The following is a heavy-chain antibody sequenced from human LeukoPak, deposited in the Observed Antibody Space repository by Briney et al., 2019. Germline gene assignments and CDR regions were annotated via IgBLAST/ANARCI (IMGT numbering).Heavy chain of an antibody. CDR2: INSDGSST. CDR1: GFTFSNYW. Sequence: GGSLRLSCAVSGFTFSNYWMHWVRQAPGKGLVYVSRINSDGSSTTYADSVKGRITISRDNAKNTLYLQMNSLRAEDTAVYYCAKSGGPLNNWFDPWGQGTLVTVSS. V-gene: IGHV3-74*01. CDR3: AKSGGPLNNWFDP. J-gene: IGHJ5*02. D-gene: IGHD3-10*01.